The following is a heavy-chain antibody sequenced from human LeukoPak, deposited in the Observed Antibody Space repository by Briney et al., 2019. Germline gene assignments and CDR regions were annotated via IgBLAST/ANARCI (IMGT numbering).Heavy chain of an antibody. V-gene: IGHV1-3*04. D-gene: IGHD2-8*02. CDR3: ARGYGTGWYYFDY. CDR2: INIGNGST. CDR1: GYTFTSYA. J-gene: IGHJ4*02. Sequence: GASVKVSCKASGYTFTSYAMHWVRQAPGQRLEWMGWINIGNGSTKYSQKFQGRVTIIRDTSASTAYMELSSLTSEDTALYYCARGYGTGWYYFDYWGQGTLVTVSS.